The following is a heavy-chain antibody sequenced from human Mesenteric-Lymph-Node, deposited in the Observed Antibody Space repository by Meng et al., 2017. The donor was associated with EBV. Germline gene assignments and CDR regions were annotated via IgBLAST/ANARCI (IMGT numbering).Heavy chain of an antibody. V-gene: IGHV1-24*01. CDR1: GFTLTELS. Sequence: HVRVVQSGVEVKKPGASVKVPCKVSGFTLTELSIPWVRQPPGKGLEWMGGFDPEDDERIYAQKFRGRLTMTEDTSTDTAYMELSSLKSEDTAVYYCARRIVVVTSNWFDPWGQGTLVTVSS. CDR2: FDPEDDER. J-gene: IGHJ5*02. D-gene: IGHD3-22*01. CDR3: ARRIVVVTSNWFDP.